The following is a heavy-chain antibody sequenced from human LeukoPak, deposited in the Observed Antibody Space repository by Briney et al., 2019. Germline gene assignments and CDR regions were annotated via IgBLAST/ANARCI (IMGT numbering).Heavy chain of an antibody. Sequence: SETLSLTCTVSGGSISSFYWSWIRQPPGKGLEWIGYIYYSGSTNYNPSLKSRVTISVHTSKNQFSLKLSSVTAADAAVYYCAAQPDYWGQGTLVTVSS. J-gene: IGHJ4*02. CDR2: IYYSGST. CDR1: GGSISSFY. CDR3: AAQPDY. D-gene: IGHD1-14*01. V-gene: IGHV4-59*01.